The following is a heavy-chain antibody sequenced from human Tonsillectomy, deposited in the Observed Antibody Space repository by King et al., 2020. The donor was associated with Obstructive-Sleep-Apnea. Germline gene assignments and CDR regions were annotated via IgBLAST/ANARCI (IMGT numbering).Heavy chain of an antibody. CDR2: LNPCDGRT. J-gene: IGHJ4*02. Sequence: VQLVESWAEVEKPGASVKISCKASGYTFSEYDIHWVRRAPGQGLEWVGILNPCDGRTTYAQKFQGRVTMTRDTSTRTVYLELSSLRSEDTAVYYCARSLVTVPCDYWGQGTLVTVSS. V-gene: IGHV1-46*01. CDR3: ARSLVTVPCDY. D-gene: IGHD2-21*02. CDR1: GYTFSEYD.